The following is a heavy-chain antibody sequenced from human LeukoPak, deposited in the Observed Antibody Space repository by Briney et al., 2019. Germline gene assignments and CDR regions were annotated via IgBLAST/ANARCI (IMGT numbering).Heavy chain of an antibody. Sequence: GGSLRLSCAASGFTFSSYWMSWVRQAPGKGLEWVAVISYDGSNKYYADSVKGRFTISRDNSKNTLYLQMNSLRAEDTAVYYCASAMSPEFDYWGQGTLVTVSS. J-gene: IGHJ4*02. CDR2: ISYDGSNK. CDR3: ASAMSPEFDY. V-gene: IGHV3-30-3*01. D-gene: IGHD2-2*01. CDR1: GFTFSSYW.